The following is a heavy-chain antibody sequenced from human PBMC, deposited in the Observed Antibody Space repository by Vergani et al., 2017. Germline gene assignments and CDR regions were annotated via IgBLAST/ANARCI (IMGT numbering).Heavy chain of an antibody. J-gene: IGHJ4*02. Sequence: QVQLVQSGAEVKKPGASVKVSCKASGYTFTSYAMHWVRQAPGQRLEWMGWINAGNGNTKYSQKFQGRVTITRDTSASTAYMELSSLRSEDTAAYYCAILDSSGYQLVFDYWGQGTLVTVSS. CDR2: INAGNGNT. D-gene: IGHD3-22*01. CDR1: GYTFTSYA. CDR3: AILDSSGYQLVFDY. V-gene: IGHV1-3*01.